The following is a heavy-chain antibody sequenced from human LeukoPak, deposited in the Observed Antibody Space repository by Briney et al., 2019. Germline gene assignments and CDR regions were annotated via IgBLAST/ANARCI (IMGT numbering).Heavy chain of an antibody. CDR3: ARVLAHGYSSGHDAFDI. CDR2: IRYDGSNK. D-gene: IGHD6-19*01. J-gene: IGHJ3*02. V-gene: IGHV3-30*02. CDR1: GFTFSSYG. Sequence: SGGSLRLSCAASGFTFSSYGMHWVRQAPGKGLEWVAFIRYDGSNKYYADSVKGRFTISRDNSKNTLYLQMNSLRAEDTAVYYCARVLAHGYSSGHDAFDIWGQGTMVTVSS.